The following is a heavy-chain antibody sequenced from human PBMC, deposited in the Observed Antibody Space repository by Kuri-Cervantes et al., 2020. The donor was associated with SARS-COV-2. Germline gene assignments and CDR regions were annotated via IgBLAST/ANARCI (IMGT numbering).Heavy chain of an antibody. CDR2: ISGSGGST. CDR3: AKLLPAAREYYFDY. J-gene: IGHJ4*02. CDR1: GGSISSSSYY. V-gene: IGHV3-23*01. D-gene: IGHD2-2*01. Sequence: ETLSLTCTVSGGSISSSSYYWGWIRQPPGKGLEWVSAISGSGGSTYYADSVKGRFTISRDNSKNTLYLQMNSLRAEDTAVYYCAKLLPAAREYYFDYWGQGTLVTVSS.